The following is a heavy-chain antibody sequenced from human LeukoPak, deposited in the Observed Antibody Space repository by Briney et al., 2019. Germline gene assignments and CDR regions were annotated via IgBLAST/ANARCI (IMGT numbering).Heavy chain of an antibody. J-gene: IGHJ4*02. CDR1: GFTVGNNH. V-gene: IGHV3-66*01. CDR3: ARSSAWSRWDY. CDR2: IYNGDST. Sequence: GGSLRLSCAASGFTVGNNHMSWVRQAPGKGLEWVSIIYNGDSTYYADSVKGRFTISRDNSKNTLYLQVNSLRVEDTAVYYCARSSAWSRWDYWGQGTLVTVSS. D-gene: IGHD6-19*01.